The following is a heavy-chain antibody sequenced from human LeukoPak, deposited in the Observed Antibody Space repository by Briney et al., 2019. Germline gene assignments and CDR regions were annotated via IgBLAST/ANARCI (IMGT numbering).Heavy chain of an antibody. CDR1: GGSISSAEYY. CDR3: ARVVTQQLVRFDY. V-gene: IGHV4-31*03. D-gene: IGHD6-13*01. J-gene: IGHJ4*02. Sequence: PSQTLSLTCTVSGGSISSAEYYWSWIRQLPGKGLEWIGYIYYSGSTYYNPSLKSRVTISVDTSKNQFSLRLSSVTAADTAVYYCARVVTQQLVRFDYWGQGTLVTVSS. CDR2: IYYSGST.